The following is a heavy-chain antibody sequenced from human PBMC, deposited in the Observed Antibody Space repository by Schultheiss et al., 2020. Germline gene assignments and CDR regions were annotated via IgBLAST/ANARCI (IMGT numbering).Heavy chain of an antibody. Sequence: GGSLRLSCAASGFTFSSYWMHWVRQAPGKGLVWVSRIKSDGSSTSFADSVKGRFTISRDNAMNTLYLQMNSLRAEDTAVYYCAGQLRLQGSGNWFDPWGQGTLVNVSS. CDR2: IKSDGSST. J-gene: IGHJ5*02. D-gene: IGHD4-11*01. CDR3: AGQLRLQGSGNWFDP. CDR1: GFTFSSYW. V-gene: IGHV3-74*01.